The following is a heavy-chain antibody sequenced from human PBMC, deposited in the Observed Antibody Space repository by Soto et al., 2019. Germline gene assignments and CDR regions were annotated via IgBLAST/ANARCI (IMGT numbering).Heavy chain of an antibody. J-gene: IGHJ4*03. CDR2: IYHTGST. D-gene: IGHD3-10*01. CDR1: GYTVSSSD. Sequence: SGSLSLTCTESGYTVSSSDLSWIRQPPGKGLEWIGYIYHTGSTNYNPSLKSRVTISLETSNNQFPLNLTSLPTADNTVDFRGGGGIRYSTTSCWFGGFDIWGQGTLVTVSS. CDR3: GGGGIRYSTTSCWFGGFDI. V-gene: IGHV4-59*02.